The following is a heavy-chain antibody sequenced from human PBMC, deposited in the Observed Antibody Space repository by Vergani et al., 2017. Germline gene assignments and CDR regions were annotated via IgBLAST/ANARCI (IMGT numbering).Heavy chain of an antibody. CDR2: IYYSGST. V-gene: IGHV4-59*01. CDR3: ARGPYYGDYYYYGMDV. D-gene: IGHD4-17*01. J-gene: IGHJ6*02. Sequence: QVQLQESGQGLVKPSETLSLTCTVSGGSISSYYWSWIRQPPGKGLEWIGYIYYSGSTNYNPSLKSRFTISVDQSKNQFSLKLSSVTAADTAVYYCARGPYYGDYYYYGMDVWGQGTTVTVSS. CDR1: GGSISSYY.